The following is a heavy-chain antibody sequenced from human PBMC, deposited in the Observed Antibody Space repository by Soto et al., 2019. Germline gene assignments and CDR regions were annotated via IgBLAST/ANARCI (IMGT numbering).Heavy chain of an antibody. CDR2: IKSKTDGGTT. V-gene: IGHV3-15*07. CDR1: CFTFSNAW. D-gene: IGHD3-3*01. J-gene: IGHJ6*02. CDR3: TTETEYYDFWSGYYSPQGVYGMDV. Sequence: GGSLRLSCAASCFTFSNAWMNWVRQAPGKGLEWVGRIKSKTDGGTTDYAAPVKGRFTISRDDSKNTLYLQMNSLKTEDTAVYYCTTETEYYDFWSGYYSPQGVYGMDVWGQGTTVTVSS.